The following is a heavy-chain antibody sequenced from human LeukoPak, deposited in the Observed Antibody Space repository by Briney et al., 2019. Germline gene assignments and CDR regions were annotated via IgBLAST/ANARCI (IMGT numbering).Heavy chain of an antibody. Sequence: SETLSLTCTVSGGSISSYYWSWIRQPAGKGLEWIGRIYTSGSTNYNPSLKSRVTMSVDTSKNQFSLKLSSVTAADTAVYYCARDKTYSSSWYYHYYYMDVWGKGTTVTISS. CDR2: IYTSGST. J-gene: IGHJ6*03. CDR3: ARDKTYSSSWYYHYYYMDV. D-gene: IGHD6-13*01. V-gene: IGHV4-4*07. CDR1: GGSISSYY.